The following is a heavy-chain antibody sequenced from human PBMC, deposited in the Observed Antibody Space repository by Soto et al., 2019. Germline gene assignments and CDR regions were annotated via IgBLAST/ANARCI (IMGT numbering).Heavy chain of an antibody. CDR1: GFTFSSYD. CDR2: IGTAGDT. CDR3: ARYRGCSSTSCYGAYYYYYGMDV. V-gene: IGHV3-13*01. Sequence: GGSLRLSCAASGFTFSSYDMHWVRQATGKGLEWVSAIGTAGDTYYPGSVKGRFTISRENAKNSLYLQMNSLRAEDTAVYYCARYRGCSSTSCYGAYYYYYGMDVRGQGTTVTVSS. D-gene: IGHD2-2*01. J-gene: IGHJ6*02.